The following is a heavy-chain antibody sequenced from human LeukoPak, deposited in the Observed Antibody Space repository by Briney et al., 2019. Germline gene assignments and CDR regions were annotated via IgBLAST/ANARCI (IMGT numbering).Heavy chain of an antibody. CDR3: ARGQVPAATSRYYYYMDV. V-gene: IGHV1-8*03. J-gene: IGHJ6*03. Sequence: GASVKVSCKASGYTFTSYYMHWVRQAPGQGLEWMGWMNPNSGNTGYAQKFQGRVTITRNTSISTAYMELSSLRSEDTAVYYCARGQVPAATSRYYYYMDVWGKGTTVTVSS. CDR2: MNPNSGNT. CDR1: GYTFTSYY. D-gene: IGHD2-2*01.